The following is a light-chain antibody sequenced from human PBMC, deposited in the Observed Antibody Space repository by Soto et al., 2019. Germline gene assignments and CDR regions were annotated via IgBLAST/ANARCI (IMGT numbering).Light chain of an antibody. CDR2: DGS. CDR1: QSIDRW. Sequence: DIQMTQSPSSVSASVGDRITITCRASQSIDRWLAWYQQKPGKAPKLVIYDGSTLESGVPSRFSVSGSGTEFTLTITSLQPDDFATYYCQQYSTYSWTFGQGTKVDIK. V-gene: IGKV1-5*01. J-gene: IGKJ1*01. CDR3: QQYSTYSWT.